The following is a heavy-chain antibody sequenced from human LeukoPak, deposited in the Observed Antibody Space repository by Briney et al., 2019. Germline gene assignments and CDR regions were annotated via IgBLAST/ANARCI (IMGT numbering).Heavy chain of an antibody. CDR1: GGSISTYY. CDR2: IYAGGST. CDR3: ARDRGDGYNRPYYYYGMDV. D-gene: IGHD5-24*01. V-gene: IGHV4-4*07. Sequence: SETLSLTCTVSGGSISTYYWSWIRQPAGKGLEWIGRIYAGGSTSYNPSLKSRVTISVDTSKNQFSLKLSSVTAADTAVYYCARDRGDGYNRPYYYYGMDVWGQGTTVTVSS. J-gene: IGHJ6*02.